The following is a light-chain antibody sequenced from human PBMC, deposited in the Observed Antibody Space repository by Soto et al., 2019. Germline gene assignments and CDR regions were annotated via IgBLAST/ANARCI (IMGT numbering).Light chain of an antibody. Sequence: EIVLPQSPGTLSLSPGERATLSCRASQSVSRSYLAWYQQKPGQAPRLLLYGASSRATGIPDRFSGSGSGTDFTLTISRLEPEDFAVYYCQQYGSSPETFGQGTKVEIK. CDR1: QSVSRSY. CDR2: GAS. V-gene: IGKV3-20*01. J-gene: IGKJ1*01. CDR3: QQYGSSPET.